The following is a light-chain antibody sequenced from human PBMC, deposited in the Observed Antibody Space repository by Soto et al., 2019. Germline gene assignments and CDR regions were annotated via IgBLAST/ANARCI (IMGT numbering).Light chain of an antibody. Sequence: EIVLTQSPGTLSLSPGERAILSCRASQSLSSNYLTWYQEKPGQAPRLLIYAASSRATGIPDRFSGSGSGTDFTLTISRLEPEDFAVYYCQQYVSSPPTFGQGTKVEIK. J-gene: IGKJ1*01. CDR3: QQYVSSPPT. CDR2: AAS. V-gene: IGKV3-20*01. CDR1: QSLSSNY.